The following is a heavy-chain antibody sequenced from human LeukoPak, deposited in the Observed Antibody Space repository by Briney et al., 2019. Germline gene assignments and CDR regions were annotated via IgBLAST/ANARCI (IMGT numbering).Heavy chain of an antibody. V-gene: IGHV3-30*03. CDR3: AITVVTGGFDY. CDR2: ISYDGSNK. J-gene: IGHJ4*02. CDR1: GFTFSSYG. D-gene: IGHD4-23*01. Sequence: GGSLRLSCAASGFTFSSYGMHWVRQAPGKGLEWVAVISYDGSNKYYADSVKGRFTISRDNSKNTLYLQMNSLRADDTAVYYCAITVVTGGFDYWGQGTLVTVSS.